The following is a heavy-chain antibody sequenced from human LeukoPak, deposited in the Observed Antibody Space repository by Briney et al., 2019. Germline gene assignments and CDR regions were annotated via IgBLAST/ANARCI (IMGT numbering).Heavy chain of an antibody. V-gene: IGHV4-34*01. CDR3: ASGYRF. CDR2: INHSGST. J-gene: IGHJ4*02. CDR1: GGSFSGYY. Sequence: SSETLSLTCAVYGGSFSGYYWSWIRQPPGKGLEWIGEINHSGSTNYNPSLKSRVTISVDTSKNQLSLKLSSVTAADTAVYYCASGYRFWGQGTLVTVSS. D-gene: IGHD1-26*01.